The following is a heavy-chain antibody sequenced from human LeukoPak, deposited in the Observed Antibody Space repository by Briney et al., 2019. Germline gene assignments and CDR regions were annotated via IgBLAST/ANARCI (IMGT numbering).Heavy chain of an antibody. CDR1: GGTFSSYA. CDR2: IIPIFGTA. V-gene: IGHV1-69*01. J-gene: IGHJ4*02. CDR3: AREYSGSYPGPFDY. D-gene: IGHD1-26*01. Sequence: ASVKVSCKASGGTFSSYAISWVRQAPGQGLEWMGGIIPIFGTANYAQKFQGRVTITADESTSTAYMELSSLRSEDTAVYYCAREYSGSYPGPFDYWGQGTLVTVSS.